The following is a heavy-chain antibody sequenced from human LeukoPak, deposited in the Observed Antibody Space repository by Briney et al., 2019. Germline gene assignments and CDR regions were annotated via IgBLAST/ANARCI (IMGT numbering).Heavy chain of an antibody. CDR2: RWHDGKKR. CDR3: ARDWGSDEAIDY. V-gene: IGHV3-33*01. CDR1: GFTLSSYG. D-gene: IGHD2-21*02. J-gene: IGHJ4*02. Sequence: GGSLTLSCAACGFTLSSYGIHCVRHAPGRGRVWVEVRWHDGKKRYYADSVKGRFTISSDNSNTTVLLQLKSLRAEATAIYYCARDWGSDEAIDYWGQGTMVTVSS.